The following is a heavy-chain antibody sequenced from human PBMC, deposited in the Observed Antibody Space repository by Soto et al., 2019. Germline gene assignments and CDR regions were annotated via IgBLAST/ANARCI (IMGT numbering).Heavy chain of an antibody. CDR1: GFTFSNFG. CDR2: IWFDGSDK. V-gene: IGHV3-33*01. J-gene: IGHJ5*02. D-gene: IGHD2-2*02. CDR3: ARGGQCRSTGCYNNWFDP. Sequence: QEQLVESGGGVVQPGRSLRLSCAASGFTFSNFGMHWVRQAPGKGLEWVAFIWFDGSDKKYAESVKGRFTISRDNSRNTVYLQMSSLRAEDTAVYYCARGGQCRSTGCYNNWFDPWGQGTLVTVSS.